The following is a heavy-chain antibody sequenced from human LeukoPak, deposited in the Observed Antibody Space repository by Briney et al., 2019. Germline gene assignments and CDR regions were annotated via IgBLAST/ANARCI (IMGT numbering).Heavy chain of an antibody. V-gene: IGHV3-33*01. CDR2: IWYDGSNK. CDR3: ARDYYGSGSPLGYFDY. CDR1: GFTFSSYG. D-gene: IGHD3-10*01. J-gene: IGHJ4*02. Sequence: HAGGSLRLSCAASGFTFSSYGMHWVRQAPGKGLEWVAVIWYDGSNKYYADSVKGRFTISRDNSKNTPYLQMNSLRAEDTAVYYCARDYYGSGSPLGYFDYWGQGTLVTVSS.